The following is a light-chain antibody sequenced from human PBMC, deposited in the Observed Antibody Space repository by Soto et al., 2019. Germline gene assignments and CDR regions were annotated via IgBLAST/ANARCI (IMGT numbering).Light chain of an antibody. V-gene: IGKV1-9*01. J-gene: IGKJ1*01. CDR3: QQLNSYPRT. Sequence: DIQLTQSPSFLSASVGDRVTITCRASQGISSYLAWYQQKPGKAPNLLIYAASTLQSGVPSRFSGSGSGTEFNLTISSLQPEDFTTYYCQQLNSYPRTFGQGTKVEIK. CDR2: AAS. CDR1: QGISSY.